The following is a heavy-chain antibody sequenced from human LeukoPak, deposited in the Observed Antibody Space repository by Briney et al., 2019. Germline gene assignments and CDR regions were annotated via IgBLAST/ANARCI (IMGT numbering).Heavy chain of an antibody. Sequence: GASVKVSCKASGYTFTGYHMHWVRQAPGQGLEWMGRINPNSGDTNYAQKFQGRVTMTRDTSISTAYVELSRLRSDDTAVYYCARDYCSSTSCLFDYWGQGTLVTVPS. CDR2: INPNSGDT. J-gene: IGHJ4*02. V-gene: IGHV1-2*06. D-gene: IGHD2-2*01. CDR3: ARDYCSSTSCLFDY. CDR1: GYTFTGYH.